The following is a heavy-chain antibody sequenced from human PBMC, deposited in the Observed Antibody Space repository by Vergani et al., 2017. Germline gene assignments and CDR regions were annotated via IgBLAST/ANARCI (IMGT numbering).Heavy chain of an antibody. Sequence: QVQLVESGGGVVQPGTSLRLSCAASGFIFKNHGMQWVRQAPGKGLEWVALIWDDGSKKNYGDSMKGRFTISRDNSKDTLYLEMNSLRGEDSAVYYCARDGRIDAEGTELDYWCQGTLVTVSS. J-gene: IGHJ4*02. CDR1: GFIFKNHG. D-gene: IGHD1-14*01. CDR3: ARDGRIDAEGTELDY. CDR2: IWDDGSKK. V-gene: IGHV3-33*01.